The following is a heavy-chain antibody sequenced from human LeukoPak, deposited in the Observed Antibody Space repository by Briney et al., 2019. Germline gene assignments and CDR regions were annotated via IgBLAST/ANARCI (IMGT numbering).Heavy chain of an antibody. D-gene: IGHD6-13*01. J-gene: IGHJ6*02. V-gene: IGHV1-2*02. CDR1: GYTFTGYY. CDR3: ARERITSSSWYDYYYGMDV. CDR2: INPNSGGT. Sequence: ASVKVSCKASGYTFTGYYMHWVRQAPGQGLEWMGWINPNSGGTNYAQKFQGRVTMTRDTSISTAYMELSRLRSDDTAVYYCARERITSSSWYDYYYGMDVWGQGTTVTVSS.